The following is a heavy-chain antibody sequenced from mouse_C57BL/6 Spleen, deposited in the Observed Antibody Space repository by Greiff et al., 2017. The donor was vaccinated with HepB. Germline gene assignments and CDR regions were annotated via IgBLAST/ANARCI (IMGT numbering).Heavy chain of an antibody. Sequence: ESGPGLVKPSQSLSLTCSVTGYSITSGYYWNWIRQFPGNKLEWMGYISYDGSNNYNPSLKNRISITRDTSKNQFFLKLNSVTTEDTATYYCARAFSYGNYASYAMDYWGQGTSVTVSS. J-gene: IGHJ4*01. CDR3: ARAFSYGNYASYAMDY. V-gene: IGHV3-6*01. D-gene: IGHD2-1*01. CDR2: ISYDGSN. CDR1: GYSITSGYY.